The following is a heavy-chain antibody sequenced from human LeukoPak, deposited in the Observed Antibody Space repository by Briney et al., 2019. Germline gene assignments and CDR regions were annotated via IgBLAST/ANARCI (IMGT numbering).Heavy chain of an antibody. J-gene: IGHJ2*01. D-gene: IGHD3-10*01. CDR2: IYPGDSDT. V-gene: IGHV5-51*01. Sequence: GESLKISCKGSGYSFTSYWIGWVRQMPGKGLEWMGIIYPGDSDTRYSPSFQGQVTISADKSISTAYLQWSSLKASDTAMYYCARLQTDSYGPSYFDLWGRGTLVTVSS. CDR1: GYSFTSYW. CDR3: ARLQTDSYGPSYFDL.